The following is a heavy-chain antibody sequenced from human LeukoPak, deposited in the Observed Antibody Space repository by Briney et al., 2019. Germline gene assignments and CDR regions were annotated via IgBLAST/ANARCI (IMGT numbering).Heavy chain of an antibody. Sequence: SETLSLTCTVSGHSISSGSYWGWIRQPPEKGLEWIGSVDHSGNTYYNPSLKSRVTISVDTSKNQFSLKLNSVTAADTAVYYCAKSDLYYDFLTGAYYFDYWGQGTLVTVSS. V-gene: IGHV4-38-2*02. D-gene: IGHD3-9*01. J-gene: IGHJ4*02. CDR3: AKSDLYYDFLTGAYYFDY. CDR2: VDHSGNT. CDR1: GHSISSGSY.